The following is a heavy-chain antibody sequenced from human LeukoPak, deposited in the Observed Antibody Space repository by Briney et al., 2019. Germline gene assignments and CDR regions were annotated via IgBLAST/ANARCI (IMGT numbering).Heavy chain of an antibody. V-gene: IGHV3-48*03. CDR3: ARDPGGITMIEEWVY. D-gene: IGHD3-22*01. Sequence: PGGSLRLSCAASGFTFSSYEMNWVRQAPGKGLEWVSYISSSGGTIYYADSVKGRFTISRDNAKNSLYLQMNSLRAEDTAVYYCARDPGGITMIEEWVYWGQGTLVTVSS. CDR1: GFTFSSYE. J-gene: IGHJ4*02. CDR2: ISSSGGTI.